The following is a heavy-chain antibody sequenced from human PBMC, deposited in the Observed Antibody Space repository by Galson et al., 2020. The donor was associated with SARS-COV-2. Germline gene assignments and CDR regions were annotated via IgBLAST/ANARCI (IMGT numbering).Heavy chain of an antibody. J-gene: IGHJ4*02. V-gene: IGHV4-39*07. Sequence: SETLSLTCTVSGGSISSSSYYWGWIRQPPGKGLEWIGSIYYSGSTYYNPSLKSLVTISVDTSKNQFSLKLSSVTAADTAVYYCAREKFGVVIDFDYWGQGTLVTVSS. D-gene: IGHD3-3*01. CDR2: IYYSGST. CDR1: GGSISSSSYY. CDR3: AREKFGVVIDFDY.